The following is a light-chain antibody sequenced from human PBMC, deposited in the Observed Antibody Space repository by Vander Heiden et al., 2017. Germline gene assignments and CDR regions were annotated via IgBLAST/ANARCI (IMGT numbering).Light chain of an antibody. CDR2: GAS. V-gene: IGKV1-39*01. CDR1: QTIRNH. CDR3: QLSIGVPLT. Sequence: DIQMTHSPSYLSASVGDTVTITCQASQTIRNHLTWYQQQPGNPPKLLIYGASNLQPGVPSRFSGSGSGTDFTLTISRVQPDDFSTYYCQLSIGVPLTFGGGTKVEIK. J-gene: IGKJ4*01.